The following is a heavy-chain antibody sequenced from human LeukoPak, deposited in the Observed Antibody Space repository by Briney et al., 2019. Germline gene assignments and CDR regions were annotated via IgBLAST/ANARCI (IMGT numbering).Heavy chain of an antibody. J-gene: IGHJ4*02. CDR3: AKDLRDGGYFWGHYYFDY. Sequence: GGSLRLSCAASGFTFSSYGMHWVRQAPGKGLEWVAVIWYDGSNKYYADSVKGRFTISRDNSKNTLYLQMNSLRAEDTAVYYCAKDLRDGGYFWGHYYFDYWGQGTLVTVSS. CDR1: GFTFSSYG. V-gene: IGHV3-33*06. D-gene: IGHD3-16*01. CDR2: IWYDGSNK.